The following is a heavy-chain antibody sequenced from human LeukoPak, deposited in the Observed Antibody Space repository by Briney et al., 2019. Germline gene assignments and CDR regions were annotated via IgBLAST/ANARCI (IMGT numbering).Heavy chain of an antibody. J-gene: IGHJ4*02. Sequence: GGSLRLSCAASGFTFSSYAMSWVRQAPGKGLEWVSAISGSGGSTYYADSVKGRFTISRDNSKNTLYLQMNSLRAEDTAVYYCANLRDYVWGSYRYYFDYWGQGTLVTVSS. CDR3: ANLRDYVWGSYRYYFDY. CDR1: GFTFSSYA. D-gene: IGHD3-16*02. V-gene: IGHV3-23*01. CDR2: ISGSGGST.